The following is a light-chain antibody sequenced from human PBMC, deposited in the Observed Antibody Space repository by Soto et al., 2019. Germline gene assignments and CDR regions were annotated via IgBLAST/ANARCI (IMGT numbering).Light chain of an antibody. CDR1: QSISSY. J-gene: IGKJ3*01. CDR3: QQSYSTSRA. Sequence: DLPMTQSPSSLSASVGDRVTITCRASQSISSYLNWYQQKPGKAPKLLIYAASSLQSGVPSRFSGSGSGTDFTLTISSLQPEDFATYYCQQSYSTSRAFGPGTKVDIK. V-gene: IGKV1-39*01. CDR2: AAS.